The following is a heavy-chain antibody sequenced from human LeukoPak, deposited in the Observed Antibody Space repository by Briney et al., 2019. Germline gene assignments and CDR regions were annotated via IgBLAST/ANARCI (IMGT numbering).Heavy chain of an antibody. D-gene: IGHD2-2*01. CDR1: GGSFSGYY. CDR2: INHSGST. J-gene: IGHJ5*02. Sequence: SETLSLTCAVYGGSFSGYYWSWIRQPPGKGLEWIGEINHSGSTYYNPSLKSRVTISVDRSKNQFSLKLSSVTAADTAVYYCARRRAMAAFDPWGQGTLVTVSS. V-gene: IGHV4-34*01. CDR3: ARRRAMAAFDP.